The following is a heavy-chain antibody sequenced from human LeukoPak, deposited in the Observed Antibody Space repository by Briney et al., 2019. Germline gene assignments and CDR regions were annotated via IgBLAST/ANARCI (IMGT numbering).Heavy chain of an antibody. CDR2: MSYDGFNK. CDR1: GFTFSSYA. CDR3: AKTKGYSYGYYFDY. V-gene: IGHV3-30*18. J-gene: IGHJ4*02. Sequence: PGRSLRLSCAASGFTFSSYAMHWVRQSLGNGLEWVAVMSYDGFNKYYADSVKGRFTISRDNSKNTLYLQMNSLRAEDTAVYYCAKTKGYSYGYYFDYWGQGTLVTVSS. D-gene: IGHD5-18*01.